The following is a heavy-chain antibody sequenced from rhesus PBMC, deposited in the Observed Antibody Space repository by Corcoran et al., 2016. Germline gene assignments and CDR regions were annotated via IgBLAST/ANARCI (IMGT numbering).Heavy chain of an antibody. J-gene: IGHJ2*01. CDR1: GFTFSSDG. CDR3: AKHALYSSGWYFDL. D-gene: IGHD6-31*01. CDR2: ISYTGGST. V-gene: IGHV3S5*01. Sequence: EVQLVETGGGLVQPGGSLRLSCAASGFTFSSDGMSWVRQAPGKGLEWVSGISYTGGSTYYADSVKGRFTISRDNSKNTLSLQMNSLRAEDTAVYYCAKHALYSSGWYFDLWGPGTPITISS.